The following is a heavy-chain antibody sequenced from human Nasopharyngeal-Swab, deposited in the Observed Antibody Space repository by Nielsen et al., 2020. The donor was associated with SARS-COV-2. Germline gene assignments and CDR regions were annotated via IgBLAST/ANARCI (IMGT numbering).Heavy chain of an antibody. Sequence: WVRQAPGQGLEWMGIINPSGGSTSYAQKFQGRVTMNRDTSTSTVYMDLSSLRSEDTAVYYCARGAPNTVSALDYWGQGTPVTVSS. CDR2: INPSGGST. V-gene: IGHV1-46*01. CDR3: ARGAPNTVSALDY. J-gene: IGHJ4*02. D-gene: IGHD4-11*01.